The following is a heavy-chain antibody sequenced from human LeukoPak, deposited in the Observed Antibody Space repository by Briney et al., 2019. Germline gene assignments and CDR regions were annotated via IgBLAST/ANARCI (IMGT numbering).Heavy chain of an antibody. Sequence: PGRSLRLSCAASGFTFSSYGMHWVRQAPGKGLEWVALIWYDGSKKYYADSVKGRFTISRDNSKNTLYLQMNSLRAEDTAVYYCARRGGMSSIATAEAFDIWGQGTMVTVSS. CDR3: ARRGGMSSIATAEAFDI. V-gene: IGHV3-33*01. D-gene: IGHD6-13*01. CDR2: IWYDGSKK. CDR1: GFTFSSYG. J-gene: IGHJ3*02.